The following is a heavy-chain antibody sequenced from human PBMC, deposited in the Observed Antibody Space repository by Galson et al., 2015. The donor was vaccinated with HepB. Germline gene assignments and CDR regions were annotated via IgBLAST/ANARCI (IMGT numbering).Heavy chain of an antibody. CDR2: IIPVFGTT. CDR1: GDTLTFYT. D-gene: IGHD5-12*01. J-gene: IGHJ4*02. V-gene: IGHV1-69*13. Sequence: SVKVSCKASGDTLTFYTFGWVRQAPGQGLEWMGGIIPVFGTTDYAQKFQDRVTIAADDSTGTAYMELSSLRSEDTAVYYCARRRGYDRSGGFFENWSRGTLVTVSS. CDR3: ARRRGYDRSGGFFEN.